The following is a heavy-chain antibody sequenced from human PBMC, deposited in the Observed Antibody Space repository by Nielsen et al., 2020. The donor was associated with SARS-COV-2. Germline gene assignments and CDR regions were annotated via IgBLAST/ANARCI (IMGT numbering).Heavy chain of an antibody. CDR1: GFTFSSYG. Sequence: GESLKISCAASGFTFSSYGMHWVRQAPGKGLEWVAVIWHDGSNKYYADSVKGRFTISRDNSKNTLYLQMNSLRAEDTAVYYCARAPRTSRYYYYGMDVWGQGTTVTVSS. CDR3: ARAPRTSRYYYYGMDV. CDR2: IWHDGSNK. D-gene: IGHD2-2*01. J-gene: IGHJ6*02. V-gene: IGHV3-33*01.